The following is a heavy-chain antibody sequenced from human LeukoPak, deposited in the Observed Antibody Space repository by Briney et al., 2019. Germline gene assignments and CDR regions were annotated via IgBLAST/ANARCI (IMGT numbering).Heavy chain of an antibody. CDR3: AGDGKGRFDFRENDY. Sequence: GASVKVSCKASGYTFSIYGITWVRQAPGQGLEWMGWISAHTGKSDYAQKFQNRVTMTADTATSTAYMELRSLGSDDTAVYYCAGDGKGRFDFRENDYWGQGTLVTVSS. J-gene: IGHJ4*02. D-gene: IGHD3-3*01. V-gene: IGHV1-18*01. CDR1: GYTFSIYG. CDR2: ISAHTGKS.